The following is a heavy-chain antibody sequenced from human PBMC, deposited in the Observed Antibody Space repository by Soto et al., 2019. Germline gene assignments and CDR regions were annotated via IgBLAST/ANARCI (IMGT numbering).Heavy chain of an antibody. Sequence: QVQLQQWGAGLLKPSETLSLTCAVYGGSFSGYYWSWIRQPPGKGLEWIGEINHSGSTNYNPSLKSRVAISVDTSKNQFSLKLSSVTAADTAVYYGARGIRRITIFGVVIISYMDVWGKGTTVTVSS. CDR3: ARGIRRITIFGVVIISYMDV. V-gene: IGHV4-34*01. CDR1: GGSFSGYY. D-gene: IGHD3-3*01. CDR2: INHSGST. J-gene: IGHJ6*03.